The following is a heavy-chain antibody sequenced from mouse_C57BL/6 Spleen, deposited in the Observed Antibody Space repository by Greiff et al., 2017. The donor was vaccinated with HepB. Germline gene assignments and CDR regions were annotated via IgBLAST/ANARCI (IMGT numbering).Heavy chain of an antibody. V-gene: IGHV1-82*01. J-gene: IGHJ1*03. CDR2: IYPGDGDT. CDR3: ARGANYYGSSYWYFDV. Sequence: VKLQQSGPELVKPGASVKISCKASGYAFSSSWMNWVKQRPGKGLEWIGRIYPGDGDTNYNGKFKGKATLTADKSSSTAYMQLSSLTSEDSAVYFCARGANYYGSSYWYFDVWGTGTTVTVSS. D-gene: IGHD1-1*01. CDR1: GYAFSSSW.